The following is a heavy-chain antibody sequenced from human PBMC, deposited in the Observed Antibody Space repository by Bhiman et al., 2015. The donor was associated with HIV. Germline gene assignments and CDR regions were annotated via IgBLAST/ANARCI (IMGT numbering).Heavy chain of an antibody. CDR3: ARGFFYDSSGYYYYYGMDV. J-gene: IGHJ6*02. CDR1: GFTFSSYA. CDR2: ISYDGNNK. V-gene: IGHV3-30-3*01. Sequence: QVQLVESGGGVVQPGRSLRLSCAASGFTFSSYAMHWVRQAPGKGLEWVTIISYDGNNKYYADSVKGRFTISRDNSKNTLYLQMNSLRAEDTAVYYCARGFFYDSSGYYYYYGMDVWGQGTTVTVSS. D-gene: IGHD3-22*01.